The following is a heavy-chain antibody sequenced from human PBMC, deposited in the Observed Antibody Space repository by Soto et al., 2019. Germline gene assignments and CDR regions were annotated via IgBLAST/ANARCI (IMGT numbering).Heavy chain of an antibody. J-gene: IGHJ6*03. Sequence: ASVKVSCKASGYTFTSYGISWVRQAPGQGLEWMGWISAYNGNTNYAQKLQGRVTMTTDTSTSTAYMELRSLRSDDTAVYYCARVFRWFGELLYLSSYYYCMDVWGKGTTVTVSS. CDR3: ARVFRWFGELLYLSSYYYCMDV. D-gene: IGHD3-10*01. CDR2: ISAYNGNT. V-gene: IGHV1-18*01. CDR1: GYTFTSYG.